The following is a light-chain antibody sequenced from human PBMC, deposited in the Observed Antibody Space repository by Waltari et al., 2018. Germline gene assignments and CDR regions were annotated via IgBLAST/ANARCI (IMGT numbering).Light chain of an antibody. CDR3: QQSYSTLFT. Sequence: DRVTITCRASQSISSYLNWYQQKPGKAPKLLIYAASSLQSGVPSRFSGSGSGTDFTLTISSLQPEDFATYYCQQSYSTLFTFGPGTKVDIK. J-gene: IGKJ3*01. CDR1: QSISSY. V-gene: IGKV1-39*01. CDR2: AAS.